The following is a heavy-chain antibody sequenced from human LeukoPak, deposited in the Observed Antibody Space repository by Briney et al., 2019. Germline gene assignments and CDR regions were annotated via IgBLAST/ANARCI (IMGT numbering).Heavy chain of an antibody. J-gene: IGHJ4*02. CDR3: AKDSSGPFSNFDY. D-gene: IGHD6-19*01. V-gene: IGHV3-64D*06. Sequence: GGSLRLSCSASGFTFSSYAMHWVRQAPGKGLEYVSAISSNGGSTYYADSVKGRFTISRDNSKNTLYLQMSSLRAEDTAVYYCAKDSSGPFSNFDYWGQGTLVTVSS. CDR2: ISSNGGST. CDR1: GFTFSSYA.